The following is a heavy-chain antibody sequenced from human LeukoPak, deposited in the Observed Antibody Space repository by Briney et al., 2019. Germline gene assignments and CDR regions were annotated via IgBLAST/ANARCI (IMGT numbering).Heavy chain of an antibody. D-gene: IGHD1-1*01. CDR2: VNHSGSI. CDR3: ARVLDGNNLDY. J-gene: IGHJ4*02. CDR1: GGPFSAHY. V-gene: IGHV4-34*01. Sequence: PSETLSLTCGVYGGPFSAHYWSWVRQPPGKGLEWIGEVNHSGSINYNPSLKSRVTISVDTSKNQFSLKLSSVTAADTAVYYCARVLDGNNLDYWGQGTLVTVSS.